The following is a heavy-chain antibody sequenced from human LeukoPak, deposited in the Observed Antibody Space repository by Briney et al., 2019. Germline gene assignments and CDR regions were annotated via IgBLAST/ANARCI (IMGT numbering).Heavy chain of an antibody. CDR2: INHSGST. J-gene: IGHJ2*01. D-gene: IGHD6-13*01. Sequence: PSETLSLTCAVYGGSFSGYYWNWIRQPPGKGLEWIGEINHSGSTNYNPSLKSRVTISVDTSKNQFSLKLSSVTAADTAVYYCARVYYSRSYDYWYFDLWGRGTLVTVSS. CDR3: ARVYYSRSYDYWYFDL. CDR1: GGSFSGYY. V-gene: IGHV4-34*01.